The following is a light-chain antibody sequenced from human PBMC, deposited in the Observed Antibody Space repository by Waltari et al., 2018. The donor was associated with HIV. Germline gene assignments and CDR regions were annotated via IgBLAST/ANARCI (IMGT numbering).Light chain of an antibody. CDR1: QRVSGSQ. V-gene: IGKV3-20*01. Sequence: VLTQSPDILSLSPGERAVLSCRASQRVSGSQLAWYQQRPGQGPSLLIYGASKRATGIPDRFSGSGSGTDYTLSISGLEPEDFAVYYCQQYGDSPLYIFGQGTNLEI. CDR3: QQYGDSPLYI. CDR2: GAS. J-gene: IGKJ2*01.